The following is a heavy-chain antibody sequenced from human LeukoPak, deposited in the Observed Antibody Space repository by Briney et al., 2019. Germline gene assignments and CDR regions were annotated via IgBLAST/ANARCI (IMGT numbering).Heavy chain of an antibody. CDR3: VRDWRHWDFDS. V-gene: IGHV3-74*01. D-gene: IGHD1-26*01. J-gene: IGHJ5*01. Sequence: PGGSLRLSCAASGFTFNNYYIHWVRQAPGKGLVWVSRINGVGTATIYADSVKGRFTISRDNAKNTVYLQMNSLRAEDTAIYYCVRDWRHWDFDSWGQGTLVTVSS. CDR1: GFTFNNYY. CDR2: INGVGTAT.